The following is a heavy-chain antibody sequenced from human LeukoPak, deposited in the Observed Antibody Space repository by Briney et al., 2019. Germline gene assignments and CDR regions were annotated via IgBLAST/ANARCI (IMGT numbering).Heavy chain of an antibody. V-gene: IGHV3-23*01. CDR3: ARGSGGLWFGELPHSYYGMDV. J-gene: IGHJ6*02. Sequence: GGSLRLSCAASGFTFSNYVMTWVRQAPGKGLEWVSAISGSGDSTYYADSVKGRFAISRDNSKTTLYLQMSSLRAEDTAIYYCARGSGGLWFGELPHSYYGMDVWGQGTTVTVSS. CDR2: ISGSGDST. CDR1: GFTFSNYV. D-gene: IGHD3-10*01.